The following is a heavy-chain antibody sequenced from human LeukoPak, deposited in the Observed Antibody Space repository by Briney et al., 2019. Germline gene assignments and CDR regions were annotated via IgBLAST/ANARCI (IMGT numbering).Heavy chain of an antibody. J-gene: IGHJ4*02. Sequence: PGRSLRLSCAASGFTFSSCGMHWVRQAPGKGLEWVAVISYDGSNKYYADSVKGRFTISRDNSKNTLYLQMNSLRAEDTAVYYCARESPHYGSGSYYSYFDYWGQGTLVTVSS. V-gene: IGHV3-30*03. CDR3: ARESPHYGSGSYYSYFDY. D-gene: IGHD3-10*01. CDR1: GFTFSSCG. CDR2: ISYDGSNK.